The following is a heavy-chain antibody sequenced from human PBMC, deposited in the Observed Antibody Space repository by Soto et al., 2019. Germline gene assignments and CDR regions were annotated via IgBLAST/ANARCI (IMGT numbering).Heavy chain of an antibody. CDR2: INPSNST. D-gene: IGHD2-15*01. CDR1: GYTFTSYY. V-gene: IGHV1-46*03. CDR3: ATVYCSGGSCYSIDY. Sequence: QVQLVQSGAEVKKPGASVMVSCKASGYTFTSYYMHWVRQAPGQGLEWMGIINPSNSTTYAQKFQGRVTMTRDTSTSTVYMELSSLRSEDTAVYYCATVYCSGGSCYSIDYWGQGTLVTVSS. J-gene: IGHJ4*02.